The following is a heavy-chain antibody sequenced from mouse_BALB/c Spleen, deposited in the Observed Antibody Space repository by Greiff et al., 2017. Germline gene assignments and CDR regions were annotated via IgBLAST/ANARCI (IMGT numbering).Heavy chain of an antibody. D-gene: IGHD4-1*01. Sequence: EVQLVESGGGLVQPGGSRKLSCAASGFTFSSFGMHWVRQAPEKGLEWVAYISSGSSTIYYADTVKGRFTISRDNPKNTLFLQMTSLRSEDTAMYYCARTGTPWFAYWGQGTLVTVSA. J-gene: IGHJ3*01. V-gene: IGHV5-17*02. CDR1: GFTFSSFG. CDR2: ISSGSSTI. CDR3: ARTGTPWFAY.